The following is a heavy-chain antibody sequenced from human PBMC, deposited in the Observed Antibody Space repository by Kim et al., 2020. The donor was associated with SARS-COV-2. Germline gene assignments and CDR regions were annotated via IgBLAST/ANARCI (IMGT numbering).Heavy chain of an antibody. CDR3: ARVVYGKEQLRRGAFDI. CDR2: IYYSGST. D-gene: IGHD6-6*01. Sequence: SETLSLTCTVSGGSISSYYWSWIRQPPGKGLEWIGYIYYSGSTNYNPSLKSRVTISVDTSKNQFSLKLSSVTAADTAVYYCARVVYGKEQLRRGAFDIWGQGTMVTVSS. CDR1: GGSISSYY. V-gene: IGHV4-59*01. J-gene: IGHJ3*02.